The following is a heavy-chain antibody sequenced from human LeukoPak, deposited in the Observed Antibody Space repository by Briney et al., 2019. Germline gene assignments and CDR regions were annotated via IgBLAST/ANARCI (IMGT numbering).Heavy chain of an antibody. J-gene: IGHJ4*02. V-gene: IGHV1-18*01. CDR3: ARDGTSTDDY. CDR1: GYTFSNFG. Sequence: ASVKVSCKTSGYTFSNFGIIWVRPAPGQGLEWMGWISGNNDNPNYGQKFQGRFAVTTDSSTSTDYMELRNLRSDDTAVYYCARDGTSTDDYWGQGTLVTVSS. CDR2: ISGNNDNP. D-gene: IGHD2-2*01.